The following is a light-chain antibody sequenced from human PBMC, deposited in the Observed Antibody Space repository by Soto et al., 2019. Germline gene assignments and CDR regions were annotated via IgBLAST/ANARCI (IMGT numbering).Light chain of an antibody. V-gene: IGKV3-20*01. J-gene: IGKJ1*01. Sequence: EIVLTQSPGTLSLSPGERATLSCRASQSVSSSYLAWYQQKPGQAPRLLIYGASSRATGIPDRFSGSGSGTDFTLTSSRLEPADFAVSYCQQDGSSTGTFGQGAKVEIK. CDR1: QSVSSSY. CDR3: QQDGSSTGT. CDR2: GAS.